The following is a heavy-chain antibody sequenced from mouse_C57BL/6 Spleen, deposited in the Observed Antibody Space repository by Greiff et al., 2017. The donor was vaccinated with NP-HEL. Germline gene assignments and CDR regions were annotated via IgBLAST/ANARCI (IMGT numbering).Heavy chain of an antibody. CDR2: IYPGSGST. CDR1: GYTFTSYW. Sequence: QVHVKQPGAELVKPGASVKMSCKASGYTFTSYWITWVKQRPGQGLEWIGDIYPGSGSTNYNEKFKSKATLTVDTSSSTAYMQLSSLTSEDSAVYYCARNLGGYYWYFDYWGQGTTLTVSS. V-gene: IGHV1-55*01. D-gene: IGHD2-3*01. J-gene: IGHJ2*01. CDR3: ARNLGGYYWYFDY.